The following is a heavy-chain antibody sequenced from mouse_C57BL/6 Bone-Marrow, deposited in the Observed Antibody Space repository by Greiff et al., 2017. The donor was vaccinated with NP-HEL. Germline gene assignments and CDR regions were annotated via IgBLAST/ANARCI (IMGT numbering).Heavy chain of an antibody. J-gene: IGHJ3*01. V-gene: IGHV2-6-1*01. CDR1: GFSLTSYG. Sequence: QVHVKQSGPGLVAPSQSLSITCTVSGFSLTSYGVHWVRQPPGKGLEWLVVIWSDGSTTYNSALKSRLSISKDNSKSQVFLKMNSLQTDDTAMYYCARHDSSGPWFAYWGQGTLVTVSA. D-gene: IGHD3-2*02. CDR3: ARHDSSGPWFAY. CDR2: IWSDGST.